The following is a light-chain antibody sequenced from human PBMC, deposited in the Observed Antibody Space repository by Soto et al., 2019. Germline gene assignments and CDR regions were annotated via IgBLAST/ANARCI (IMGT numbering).Light chain of an antibody. V-gene: IGKV3-20*01. CDR2: GAS. Sequence: EIVLTQSPGTLSLSPGERATLSCRASQSVSSSYLAWYQQKPGQAPRLLIFGASTRATGIPDRFSGSGSVTDFTLTISRLQPEDFEVYYCQQYGTSRQTFGLGTKVEI. CDR3: QQYGTSRQT. CDR1: QSVSSSY. J-gene: IGKJ1*01.